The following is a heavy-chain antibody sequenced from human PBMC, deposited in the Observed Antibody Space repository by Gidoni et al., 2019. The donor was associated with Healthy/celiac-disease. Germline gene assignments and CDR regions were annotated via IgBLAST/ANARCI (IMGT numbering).Heavy chain of an antibody. CDR1: GYTFTSYA. CDR2: INAGNGNT. Sequence: QVQLVQSGAEVKKPGASVKVSCKASGYTFTSYAMHWVRQAPGQRLEWMGWINAGNGNTKYSQKFQGRVTITRDTSASTAYMELSSLRSEDTAVYYCARVLVVPAAPYYYGMDVWGQGTTVTVSS. CDR3: ARVLVVPAAPYYYGMDV. V-gene: IGHV1-3*01. J-gene: IGHJ6*02. D-gene: IGHD2-2*01.